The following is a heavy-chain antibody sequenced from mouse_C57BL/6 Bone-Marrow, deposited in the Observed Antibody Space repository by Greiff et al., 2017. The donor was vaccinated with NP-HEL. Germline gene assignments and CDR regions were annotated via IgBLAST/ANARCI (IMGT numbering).Heavy chain of an antibody. J-gene: IGHJ3*01. V-gene: IGHV1-64*01. CDR3: TRFYYSWFAY. CDR1: GYTFTSYW. CDR2: IHPNSGST. Sequence: VQLQQPGAELVKPGASVKLSCKASGYTFTSYWMHWVKQRPGQGLEWIGMIHPNSGSTNYNEKFKSKATLTVDKSSSTAYMQLSSLTSEDSAVYYCTRFYYSWFAYWGQGTLVTVSA. D-gene: IGHD2-1*01.